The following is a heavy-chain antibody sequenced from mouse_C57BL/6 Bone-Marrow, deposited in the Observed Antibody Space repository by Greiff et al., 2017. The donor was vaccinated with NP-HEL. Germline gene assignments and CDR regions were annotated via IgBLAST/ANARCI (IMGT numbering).Heavy chain of an antibody. CDR2: INPNNGGT. V-gene: IGHV1-26*01. J-gene: IGHJ4*01. D-gene: IGHD2-1*01. Sequence: EVQLHQSGPELVKPGASVKISCKASGYTFTDYYMNWVKQSHGKSLEWIGDINPNNGGTRYNQKFKGQATLTVDKSSSTAYMELRSLTSEDSAVYYCALGNYDAMDYWGQGTSVTVSS. CDR1: GYTFTDYY. CDR3: ALGNYDAMDY.